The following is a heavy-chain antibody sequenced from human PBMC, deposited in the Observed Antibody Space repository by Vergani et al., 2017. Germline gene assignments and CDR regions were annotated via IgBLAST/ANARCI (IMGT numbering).Heavy chain of an antibody. CDR1: GFTFSNYA. D-gene: IGHD1-7*01. V-gene: IGHV3-23*01. CDR2: ISGPGLST. CDR3: AKERGVDNWNYGNYTYYMEV. Sequence: EVHLLESGGGLVQSGGSLRLSCAASGFTFSNYAVSWVRQAPGRGLAWVSSISGPGLSTYYADSVKGRFTISRDNSKNTLYVQMNSLRVEDTAVYYCAKERGVDNWNYGNYTYYMEVWGMGTMVTVSS. J-gene: IGHJ6*03.